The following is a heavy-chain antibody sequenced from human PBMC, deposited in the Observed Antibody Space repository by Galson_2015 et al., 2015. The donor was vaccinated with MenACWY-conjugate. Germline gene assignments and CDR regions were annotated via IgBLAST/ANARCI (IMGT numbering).Heavy chain of an antibody. CDR1: GFTVNTNY. D-gene: IGHD2-2*01. J-gene: IGHJ6*03. V-gene: IGHV3-53*01. CDR3: ARAGSENCRTTNCLSLGAKFSYYYY. CDR2: IYSGGST. Sequence: LRLSCAASGFTVNTNYMTWVRQAPGKGLEWVSIIYSGGSTYYPDSVRGRFTISRDNSKNTLYLQMDSLRADDTAVYYCARAGSENCRTTNCLSLGAKFSYYYY.